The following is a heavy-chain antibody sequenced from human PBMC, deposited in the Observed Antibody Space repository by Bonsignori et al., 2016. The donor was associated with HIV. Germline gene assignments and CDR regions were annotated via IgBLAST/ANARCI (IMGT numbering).Heavy chain of an antibody. V-gene: IGHV3-23*03. J-gene: IGHJ4*02. CDR2: IYTDDVDGT. Sequence: WIRQPPGKGLEWVSVIYTDDVDGTYYPDSVKGRFTISRDNSKNMLYLQMNSLRAEDTAVYYCAKETTTYYGTGSYCFDYWGQGTLVTVSS. D-gene: IGHD3-10*01. CDR3: AKETTTYYGTGSYCFDY.